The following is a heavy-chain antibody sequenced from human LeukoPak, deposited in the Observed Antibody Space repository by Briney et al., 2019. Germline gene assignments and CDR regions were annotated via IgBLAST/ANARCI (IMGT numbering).Heavy chain of an antibody. CDR1: AYFFIGYY. CDR2: INTNSRGA. J-gene: IGHJ3*02. V-gene: IGHV1-2*02. D-gene: IGHD7-27*01. CDR3: AKSTNWGSTYDGFDI. Sequence: ASVMVFCKASAYFFIGYYIHWVLRAPAQGLEWMGCINTNSRGANYAQKFQGRVTMTRDTSIRTVYMELSRLKSDNTAVYYCAKSTNWGSTYDGFDIWGQGTMVTVAS.